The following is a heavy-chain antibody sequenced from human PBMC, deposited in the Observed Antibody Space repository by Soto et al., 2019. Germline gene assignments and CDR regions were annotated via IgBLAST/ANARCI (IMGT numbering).Heavy chain of an antibody. CDR1: GFIFSSYA. J-gene: IGHJ4*02. Sequence: VGSLRLSCSASGFIFSSYAMHWVRQAPGKGLEYVSGISSNGGSTYYADSVKGRFTISRDNSKNTLYLQMSSLRAEDTALYYCLKDDWYSNGWYLFDYWGQGTLVTVSS. CDR3: LKDDWYSNGWYLFDY. D-gene: IGHD6-19*01. V-gene: IGHV3-64D*08. CDR2: ISSNGGST.